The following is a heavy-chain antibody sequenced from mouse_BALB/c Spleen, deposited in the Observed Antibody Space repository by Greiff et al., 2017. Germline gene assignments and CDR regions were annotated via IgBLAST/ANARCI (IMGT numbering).Heavy chain of an antibody. CDR3: ARTGIRYFDV. CDR2: IDPANGDT. CDR1: GFNIKDTY. Sequence: EVQLQQSGAELVKPGASVKLSCTASGFNIKDTYMHWVKQRPEQGLEWIGRIDPANGDTKYDPKFQGKATITADTSSNTAYLQLSSLTSEDTAVYDCARTGIRYFDVWGAGTTVTVSS. V-gene: IGHV14-3*02. J-gene: IGHJ1*01.